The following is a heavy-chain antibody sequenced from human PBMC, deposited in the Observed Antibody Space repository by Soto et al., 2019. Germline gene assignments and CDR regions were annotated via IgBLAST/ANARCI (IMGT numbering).Heavy chain of an antibody. Sequence: QVQLQQWGAGLLKPSETLSLTCAVYGGSFSGYYWSWIRQPPGKGLEWIGEINHSGSTNYNPSLKSRVTISVDTSKNQFSLKLSSVTAADTAVYYCARGWYSSSWYDYWGQGTLFTVSS. V-gene: IGHV4-34*01. J-gene: IGHJ4*02. CDR1: GGSFSGYY. CDR3: ARGWYSSSWYDY. D-gene: IGHD6-13*01. CDR2: INHSGST.